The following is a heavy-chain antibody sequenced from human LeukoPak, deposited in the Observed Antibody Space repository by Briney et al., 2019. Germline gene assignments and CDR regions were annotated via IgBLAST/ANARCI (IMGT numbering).Heavy chain of an antibody. CDR3: ARDSAGATLGDY. Sequence: SVNVSCKASGGTFSSYAISWVRQAPGQGLEWMGRIIPILGIANYAQKFQGRVTITADKSTSTAYMELSSLRSEDTAVYYCARDSAGATLGDYWGQGTLVTVSS. V-gene: IGHV1-69*04. CDR1: GGTFSSYA. D-gene: IGHD1-26*01. CDR2: IIPILGIA. J-gene: IGHJ4*02.